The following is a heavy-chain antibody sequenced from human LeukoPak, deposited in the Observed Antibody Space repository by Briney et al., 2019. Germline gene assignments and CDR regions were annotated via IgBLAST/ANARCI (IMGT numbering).Heavy chain of an antibody. V-gene: IGHV3-74*01. D-gene: IGHD6-19*01. CDR3: AREVDRGWYRRAAGFDP. CDR2: ISSDGSST. Sequence: GGSLRLSCAASGFTFSSYWKHGLRQAPGKGLVWVSRISSDGSSTSYADSVKGRFTISRDNAKNTLYLQMNSLRAEDTAVYYCAREVDRGWYRRAAGFDPWGQGTLVTVSS. CDR1: GFTFSSYW. J-gene: IGHJ5*02.